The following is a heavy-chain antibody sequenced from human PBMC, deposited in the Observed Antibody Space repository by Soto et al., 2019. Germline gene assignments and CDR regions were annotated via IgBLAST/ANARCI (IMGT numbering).Heavy chain of an antibody. CDR3: SKGGRDRVLTVNWVFHL. J-gene: IGHJ2*01. CDR1: GGSLSNYY. V-gene: IGHV4-59*01. D-gene: IGHD3-16*01. CDR2: IYDSGGT. Sequence: QVQLQESGPGLVKPSETLSLTCAVSGGSLSNYYWSWIRQPPGKGLEWIGYIYDSGGTNYNPSLKSPSTNAIVTYQNHVHLKFTSVTAAATAVYYLSKGGRDRVLTVNWVFHLLGPCLLGTGSS.